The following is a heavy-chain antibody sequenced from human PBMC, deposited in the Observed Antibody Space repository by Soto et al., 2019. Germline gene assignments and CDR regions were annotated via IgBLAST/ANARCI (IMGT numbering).Heavy chain of an antibody. CDR2: MYSSGNT. V-gene: IGHV4-4*07. CDR3: ARDSQWVLHDYFDY. J-gene: IGHJ4*02. D-gene: IGHD1-26*01. CDR1: GGSISSYF. Sequence: QVQLQESGPGLVKPSETLSLTCTISGGSISSYFWTWVRQPTGKGLEWIGRMYSSGNTNYNPSLKSRVLMSVDRSRNQFSLELSSVTAADTAVYYCARDSQWVLHDYFDYWGQGTMVTVSS.